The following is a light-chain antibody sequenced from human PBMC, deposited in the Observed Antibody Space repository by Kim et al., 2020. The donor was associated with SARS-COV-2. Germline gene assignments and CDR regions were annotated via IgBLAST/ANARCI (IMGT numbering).Light chain of an antibody. J-gene: IGLJ1*01. CDR3: SSYTSSSTYV. Sequence: QSALTQPASVSGSPGQSITFSCTGTTSDIGNYNYVSWYQQHPGKAPKLMIYDVSNRPSGVSNRFSGSKSGNTASLTISGLQAEDEADYYCSSYTSSSTYVFGTGTKVTVL. CDR2: DVS. V-gene: IGLV2-14*03. CDR1: TSDIGNYNY.